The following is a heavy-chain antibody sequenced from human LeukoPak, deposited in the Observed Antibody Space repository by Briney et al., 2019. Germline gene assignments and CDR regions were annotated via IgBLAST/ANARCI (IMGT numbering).Heavy chain of an antibody. Sequence: SETLSLTCTVSGGSISSSSYSWGWIRQPPGKGLKWIGSIYYTGSTYYNSSLKSRVTISVDTSKNQFSLKLSSVTAADTAVYYCASPGAAAGSSIDYWGQGTLVTVSS. CDR3: ASPGAAAGSSIDY. V-gene: IGHV4-39*01. D-gene: IGHD6-13*01. J-gene: IGHJ4*02. CDR2: IYYTGST. CDR1: GGSISSSSYS.